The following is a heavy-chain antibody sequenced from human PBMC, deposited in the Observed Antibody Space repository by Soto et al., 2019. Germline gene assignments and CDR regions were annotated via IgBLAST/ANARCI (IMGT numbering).Heavy chain of an antibody. Sequence: EVQLVESGGGLVKPGGSLRLSCAASGFTFSSYSMNWVRQAPGEGLEWVSSITTYSTSIYYADSVKGRFTISRDNAKNSLFLQMNSLRAEDTAVYYCARGYGAYIPDAFNIWGQGTMVTVSS. CDR1: GFTFSSYS. D-gene: IGHD4-17*01. V-gene: IGHV3-21*01. J-gene: IGHJ3*02. CDR3: ARGYGAYIPDAFNI. CDR2: ITTYSTSI.